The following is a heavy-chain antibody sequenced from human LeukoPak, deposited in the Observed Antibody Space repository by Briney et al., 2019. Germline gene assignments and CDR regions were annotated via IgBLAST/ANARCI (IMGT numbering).Heavy chain of an antibody. D-gene: IGHD3-3*01. CDR3: ARDVITIFGVVTRP. CDR2: IYTSGST. CDR1: GGSISSYY. V-gene: IGHV4-4*07. Sequence: PSETLSLTCTVSGGSISSYYWSWIRQPAGKGLEWIGCIYTSGSTSYNPSLKSRVTMSVDTSNNQFSLKLTSVTAADTAVYYCARDVITIFGVVTRPWGQGTLVTVSS. J-gene: IGHJ5*02.